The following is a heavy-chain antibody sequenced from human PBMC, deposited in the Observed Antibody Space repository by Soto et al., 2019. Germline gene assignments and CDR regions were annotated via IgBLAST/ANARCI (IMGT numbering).Heavy chain of an antibody. Sequence: EVQLVESGGGLVQPGGSLRLSCAASGLAFSSYSMNWVRQAPGKGLEWVSYISDSSNTIYYADSVKGRFTITRDNARNSLYLQMSSLRDEDTAVYYCAVKILYSRSPRVYNGMDVWCQGTTVTVSS. V-gene: IGHV3-48*02. J-gene: IGHJ6*02. CDR2: ISDSSNTI. CDR1: GLAFSSYS. D-gene: IGHD6-6*01. CDR3: AVKILYSRSPRVYNGMDV.